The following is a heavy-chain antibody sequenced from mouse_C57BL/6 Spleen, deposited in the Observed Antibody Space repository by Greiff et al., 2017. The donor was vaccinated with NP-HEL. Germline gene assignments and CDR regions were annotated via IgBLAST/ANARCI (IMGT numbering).Heavy chain of an antibody. V-gene: IGHV1-52*01. Sequence: QVQLKQPGAELVRPGSSVKLSCKASGYTFTSYWMHWVKQRPIQGLEWIGNIDPSDSETHYNQKFKDKATLTVDKSSSTAYMQLSSLTSEDSAVYYCARVRNYVGFDYWGQGTTLTVSS. CDR3: ARVRNYVGFDY. D-gene: IGHD1-1*01. CDR2: IDPSDSET. J-gene: IGHJ2*01. CDR1: GYTFTSYW.